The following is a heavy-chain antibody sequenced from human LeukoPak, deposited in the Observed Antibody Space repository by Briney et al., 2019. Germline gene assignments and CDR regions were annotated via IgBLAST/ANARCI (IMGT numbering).Heavy chain of an antibody. V-gene: IGHV1-8*01. Sequence: ASVKVSCKTSGYTFTRFEINWVRQATGQGLEWMGWMNPNSGNTGYAQKFQGRVTMTRNTSISTAYMELSSLRSEDTAVYYCARGRRPIVVVPDDIHKPLNYFDPWGQGTLVTVSS. CDR3: ARGRRPIVVVPDDIHKPLNYFDP. D-gene: IGHD2-2*01. CDR2: MNPNSGNT. J-gene: IGHJ5*02. CDR1: GYTFTRFE.